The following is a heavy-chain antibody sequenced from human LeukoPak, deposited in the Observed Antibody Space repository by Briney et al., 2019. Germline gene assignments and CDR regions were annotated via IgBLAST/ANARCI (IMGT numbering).Heavy chain of an antibody. D-gene: IGHD3-9*01. V-gene: IGHV4-34*01. CDR1: GGSFSGYY. J-gene: IGHJ6*02. Sequence: SETLSLTCAVYGGSFSGYYWSWIRQPPGKGLEWIGEINHSGSTNYNPSLKSRVTISVDTSKNQFSLKLGSVTAADTAAAYCARRTDYDILGSDYYYYGMDVWGQGTTVTVSS. CDR2: INHSGST. CDR3: ARRTDYDILGSDYYYYGMDV.